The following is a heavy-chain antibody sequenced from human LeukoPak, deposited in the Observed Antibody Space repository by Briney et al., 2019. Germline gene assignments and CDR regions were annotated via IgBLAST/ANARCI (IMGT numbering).Heavy chain of an antibody. V-gene: IGHV4-34*01. CDR3: ARRWFRYYFDY. J-gene: IGHJ4*02. Sequence: KPSETLSLTCAVYGVSFSGYYWSWIRQPPGKGLEWIGEINHSGSTNYNPSLKSRVTISVDTSKNQFSLKLSSVTAADTAVYYCARRWFRYYFDYWGQGTLVTVSS. CDR2: INHSGST. D-gene: IGHD4-23*01. CDR1: GVSFSGYY.